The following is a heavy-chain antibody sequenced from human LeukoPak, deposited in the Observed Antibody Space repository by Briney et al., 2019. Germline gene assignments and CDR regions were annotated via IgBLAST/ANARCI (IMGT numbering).Heavy chain of an antibody. Sequence: PSETLSLTCTVSGGSISSYYWSWIRQPPGKGLEWIGYIYYSGSTNCNPSLKSRVTISVDTSKNQFSLKLSSVTAADTAVYYCARAYYDSSGYNGLWFDPWGQGTLVTVSS. J-gene: IGHJ5*02. V-gene: IGHV4-59*01. CDR1: GGSISSYY. CDR2: IYYSGST. CDR3: ARAYYDSSGYNGLWFDP. D-gene: IGHD3-22*01.